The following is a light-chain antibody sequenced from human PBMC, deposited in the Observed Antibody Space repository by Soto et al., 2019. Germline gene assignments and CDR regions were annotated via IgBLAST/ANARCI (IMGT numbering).Light chain of an antibody. J-gene: IGKJ5*01. CDR1: QGISND. CDR3: KKYNSVPTT. V-gene: IGKV1-27*01. Sequence: DIQMTQSPSSLSASVGDRVTITCRASQGISNDLAWYQQKPGKVPKLLIYTASTLQSGVPSRFSGSGSGTDFTLTINSLHPKDFEIFYCKKYNSVPTTFAQGTRLEIK. CDR2: TAS.